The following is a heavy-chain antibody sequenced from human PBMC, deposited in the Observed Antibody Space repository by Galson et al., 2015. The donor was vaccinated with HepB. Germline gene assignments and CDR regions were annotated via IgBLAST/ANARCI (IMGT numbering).Heavy chain of an antibody. CDR1: GFTFSNAW. V-gene: IGHV3-15*01. CDR2: IKSKTDGGTT. CDR3: TTDYYYDSSGYSPLDAFDI. D-gene: IGHD3-22*01. Sequence: SLRLSCAASGFTFSNAWMSWVRQAPGKGLEWVGRIKSKTDGGTTDYAAPVKGRFTISRDDSKNTLYLQMNSLKTEDTAVYYCTTDYYYDSSGYSPLDAFDIWGPGTMVTVSS. J-gene: IGHJ3*02.